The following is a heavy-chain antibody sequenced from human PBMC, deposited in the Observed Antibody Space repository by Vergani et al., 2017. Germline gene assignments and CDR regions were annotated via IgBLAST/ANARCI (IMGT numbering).Heavy chain of an antibody. J-gene: IGHJ4*02. D-gene: IGHD6-13*01. Sequence: QITLKESGPTLVKPTQTLTLTCTFSGFSLSTSGVGVGWIRQPPGKALEWLALIYWNDDKRYSPSLKSRLTITKDTSKNQVVLTMTNMDPVDTATYYCARTCIAAAGEDYWGQGTLVTVSS. CDR3: ARTCIAAAGEDY. V-gene: IGHV2-5*01. CDR1: GFSLSTSGVG. CDR2: IYWNDDK.